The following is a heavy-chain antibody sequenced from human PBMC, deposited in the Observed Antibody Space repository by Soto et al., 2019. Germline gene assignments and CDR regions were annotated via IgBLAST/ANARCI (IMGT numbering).Heavy chain of an antibody. CDR1: GFTFSTYS. V-gene: IGHV3-48*02. CDR3: ARVGISPRVRGVFVDY. D-gene: IGHD1-20*01. Sequence: GGSLRLSCAASGFTFSTYSMSWVRQAPGKGLEWISYISSFGGAMSYAESVKGRFTISRDNAKNSLYLQMDSLRDEDTAVYYCARVGISPRVRGVFVDYWGQGISVTV. CDR2: ISSFGGAM. J-gene: IGHJ4*02.